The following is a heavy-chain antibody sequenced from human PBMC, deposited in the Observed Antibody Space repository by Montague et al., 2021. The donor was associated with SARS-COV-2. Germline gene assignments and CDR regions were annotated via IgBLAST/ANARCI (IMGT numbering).Heavy chain of an antibody. CDR2: IYWDDDK. V-gene: IGHV2-5*02. Sequence: PALVKPTQTLTLTCTFSGFSLNASGVGVGWIRPPPGKALEWLASIYWDDDKRYSPSLKTRLTITKDTSKSQVVLRMTNVDPVDTATYYCAHSPIERGFWGQGTLVTVSS. CDR3: AHSPIERGF. J-gene: IGHJ4*02. D-gene: IGHD5-24*01. CDR1: GFSLNASGVG.